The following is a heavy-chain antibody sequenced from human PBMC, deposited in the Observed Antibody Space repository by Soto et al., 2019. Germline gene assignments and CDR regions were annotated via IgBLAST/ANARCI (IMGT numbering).Heavy chain of an antibody. Sequence: QVQLVQSGAEVKKPGASVKVSCKASGCTFSSYAISWVRQAPGKGLEWMGGIIPIFGTANYAQKFQGRVTITADESTSTAYMELSSLRSEDTAVYYCARESRYCSGGSCYFLPGIDYWGQGTLVTVSS. CDR1: GCTFSSYA. CDR3: ARESRYCSGGSCYFLPGIDY. J-gene: IGHJ4*02. D-gene: IGHD2-15*01. CDR2: IIPIFGTA. V-gene: IGHV1-69*12.